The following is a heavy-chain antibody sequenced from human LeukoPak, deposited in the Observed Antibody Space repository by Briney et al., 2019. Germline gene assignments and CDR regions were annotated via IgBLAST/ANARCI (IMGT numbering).Heavy chain of an antibody. CDR1: GLTFSTYA. CDR3: AKDTDTANYRGYYYYGMDV. D-gene: IGHD5-18*01. V-gene: IGHV3-23*01. CDR2: ISGSGGST. J-gene: IGHJ6*02. Sequence: GGSLRLSGPASGLTFSTYAISWVRQAPGKGREWASAISGSGGSTYYADSVKGRFTISRDNSKNTLYLQMNSLRAEDTAVYYCAKDTDTANYRGYYYYGMDVWGQGTTVTVSS.